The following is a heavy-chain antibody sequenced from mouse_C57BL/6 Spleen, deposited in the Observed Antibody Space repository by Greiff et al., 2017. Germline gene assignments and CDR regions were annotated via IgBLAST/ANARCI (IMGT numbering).Heavy chain of an antibody. CDR3: ASLTGKGFAY. Sequence: EVQGVESGGGLVKPGGSLKLSCAASGFTFSSYTMSWVRQTPEKRLEWVSTISGGGGNTYYPDSVKGRFTISRDNAKNTLYLQMSSLRSEDTALYYCASLTGKGFAYWGQGTLVTVSA. D-gene: IGHD4-1*01. V-gene: IGHV5-9*01. CDR2: ISGGGGNT. CDR1: GFTFSSYT. J-gene: IGHJ3*01.